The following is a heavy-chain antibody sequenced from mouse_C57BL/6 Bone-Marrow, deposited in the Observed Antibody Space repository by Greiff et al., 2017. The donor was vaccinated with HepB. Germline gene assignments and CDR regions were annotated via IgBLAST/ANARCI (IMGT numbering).Heavy chain of an antibody. V-gene: IGHV1-82*01. J-gene: IGHJ3*01. Sequence: VKLQESGPELVKPGASVKISCKASGYAFSSSWMNWVKQRPGKGLEWIGRIYPGDGDTNYNGKFKGQATLTADKSSSTAYMQLSSLTSEDSAVYFCARRRGFAYWGQGTLVTVSA. CDR1: GYAFSSSW. CDR3: ARRRGFAY. CDR2: IYPGDGDT.